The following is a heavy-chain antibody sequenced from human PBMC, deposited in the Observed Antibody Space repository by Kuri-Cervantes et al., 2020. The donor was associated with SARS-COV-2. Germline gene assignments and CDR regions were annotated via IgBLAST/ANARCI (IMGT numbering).Heavy chain of an antibody. CDR3: ARVTRAGAAAFRWDYMDV. Sequence: SETLSLTCTVSGGSISSYYWSWIRQPPGKGLERIGYIYYSGSTNYNPSLKSRVTISVDTSKNQFSLKLSSVTAADTAVYYCARVTRAGAAAFRWDYMDVWGKGTTVTVSS. J-gene: IGHJ6*03. CDR2: IYYSGST. D-gene: IGHD6-13*01. CDR1: GGSISSYY. V-gene: IGHV4-59*01.